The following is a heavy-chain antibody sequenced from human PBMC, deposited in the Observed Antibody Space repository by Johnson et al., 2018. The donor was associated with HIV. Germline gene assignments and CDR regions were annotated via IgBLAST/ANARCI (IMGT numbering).Heavy chain of an antibody. V-gene: IGHV3-13*05. CDR1: GFTFSSYD. J-gene: IGHJ3*02. CDR2: IGTAGDP. D-gene: IGHD6-6*01. Sequence: VQLVESGGGLVQPGGSLRLSCAASGFTFSSYDMHWVRQATGKGLEWVSAIGTAGDPYYPGSVKGRFTISRENAKNSLYRQMNSLRAGDTAVYYCARANSRGAEYSNLGAFDIWGQGTMVTVSS. CDR3: ARANSRGAEYSNLGAFDI.